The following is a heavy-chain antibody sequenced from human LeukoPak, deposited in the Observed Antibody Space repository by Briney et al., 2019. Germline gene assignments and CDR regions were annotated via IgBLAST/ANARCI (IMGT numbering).Heavy chain of an antibody. J-gene: IGHJ3*01. V-gene: IGHV1-8*03. D-gene: IGHD6-6*01. CDR2: MNPNSGDT. CDR1: GYTFTNDA. CDR3: AIDGIAARIFDV. Sequence: ASVKVSCKASGYTFTNDAINWVRQAPGQGLEWMGWMNPNSGDTGYGQKFQGRVTFTRDTSISAAFMELRDLRSEDTAVYYCAIDGIAARIFDVWGQGTMVTVSS.